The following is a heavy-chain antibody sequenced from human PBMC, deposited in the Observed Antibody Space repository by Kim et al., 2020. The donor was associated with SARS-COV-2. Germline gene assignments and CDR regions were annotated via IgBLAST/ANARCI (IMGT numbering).Heavy chain of an antibody. V-gene: IGHV3-21*01. CDR3: ARDDWEFTHVDTGMASYYGMDV. J-gene: IGHJ6*02. CDR2: ISGGSSYI. D-gene: IGHD5-18*01. CDR1: GFTFSSYS. Sequence: GGSLRLSCAASGFTFSSYSMNWVRQAPGKGLEWVSSISGGSSYIYYADSVKGRFTISRDNAKNSLYLQMNSLRAEDTAVYYCARDDWEFTHVDTGMASYYGMDVWGQGTTVTVSS.